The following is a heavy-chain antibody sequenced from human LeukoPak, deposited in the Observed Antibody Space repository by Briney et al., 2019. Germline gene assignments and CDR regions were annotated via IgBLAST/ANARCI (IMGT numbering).Heavy chain of an antibody. D-gene: IGHD2-2*01. J-gene: IGHJ3*02. CDR2: ISLGDSDS. Sequence: GESLKISCKVSGYSLSTYWIGWVRQMPGKGLEWMGLISLGDSDSRYSPSFQGQVTISADKSISTAYLQWSSLKASDTAMYYCARHEPTRYCSSTSCYRPASGAFDIWGQGTMVTVSS. V-gene: IGHV5-51*01. CDR1: GYSLSTYW. CDR3: ARHEPTRYCSSTSCYRPASGAFDI.